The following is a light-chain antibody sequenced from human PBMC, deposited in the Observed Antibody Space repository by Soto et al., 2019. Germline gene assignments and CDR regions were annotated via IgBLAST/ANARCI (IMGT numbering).Light chain of an antibody. CDR1: SSDVGGYNY. CDR2: DVS. V-gene: IGLV2-14*01. J-gene: IGLJ1*01. Sequence: QSALTHPASVSGSPGQSITIYCTGTSSDVGGYNYVSWYQQHPGKAPKLMIYDVSNRPSGVSNRFSGSKSGNTASLTISGLQAEDEADYYCSSYTSSSTLLYVFGTGTKVTVL. CDR3: SSYTSSSTLLYV.